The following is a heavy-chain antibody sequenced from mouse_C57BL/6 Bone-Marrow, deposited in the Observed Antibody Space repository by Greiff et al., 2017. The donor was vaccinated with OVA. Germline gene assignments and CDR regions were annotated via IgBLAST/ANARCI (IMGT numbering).Heavy chain of an antibody. D-gene: IGHD4-1*01. J-gene: IGHJ3*01. Sequence: EVKLQESGGDLVKPGGSLKLSCAASGFTFSSYGMSWVRQTPDKRLEWVATISSGGSYTSYPDSVKGRFTISRDNAKNTLYLQMSSLKSEDTAMYYCARLLTPFAYWGQGTLVTVSA. V-gene: IGHV5-6*01. CDR3: ARLLTPFAY. CDR1: GFTFSSYG. CDR2: ISSGGSYT.